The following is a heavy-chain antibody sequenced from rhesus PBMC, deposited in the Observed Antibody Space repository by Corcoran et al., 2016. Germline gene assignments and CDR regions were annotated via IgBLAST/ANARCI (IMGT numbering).Heavy chain of an antibody. D-gene: IGHD3-28*01. CDR3: GRGRVVNDGGLDS. CDR1: GASVNSNS. V-gene: IGHV4-147*01. J-gene: IGHJ4*01. Sequence: QVQLQESGPGLVKPSETLSLTCAVSGASVNSNSWRWIRQPPGKGLEWIGRVFGVGGTTSYNPSLPSRVTVSRDTSKNQFSLKLDSVTAADSAVYYCGRGRVVNDGGLDSWGQGVLVTVSS. CDR2: VFGVGGTT.